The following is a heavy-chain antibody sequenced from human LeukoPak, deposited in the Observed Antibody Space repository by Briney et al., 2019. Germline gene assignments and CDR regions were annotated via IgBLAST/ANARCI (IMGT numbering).Heavy chain of an antibody. CDR1: GYTFTDYW. V-gene: IGHV5-51*01. J-gene: IGHJ5*02. D-gene: IGHD3-16*01. CDR3: ACRMLASTRFEP. Sequence: GESLTISCKGSGYTFTDYWIGWVRQMPGKGLEGMAVIYPGDSRTRYNPSFQGQVTISVDKSINTAYLKWSSLKASDAALYYCACRMLASTRFEPWGQGTLVTVSS. CDR2: IYPGDSRT.